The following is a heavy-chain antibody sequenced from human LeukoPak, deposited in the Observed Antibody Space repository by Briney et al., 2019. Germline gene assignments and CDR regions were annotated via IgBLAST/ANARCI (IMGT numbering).Heavy chain of an antibody. CDR3: ATAYSGYDFDY. J-gene: IGHJ4*02. Sequence: GRSLRLSCAASGFTFSSYGMHWVRQAPGKGLEWVAVISYDGSNKYYADSVKGRFTISRDNSKNTLYLQMNSLRAEDTAVYYCATAYSGYDFDYWGQGTLVTVSS. V-gene: IGHV3-30*03. CDR1: GFTFSSYG. CDR2: ISYDGSNK. D-gene: IGHD5-12*01.